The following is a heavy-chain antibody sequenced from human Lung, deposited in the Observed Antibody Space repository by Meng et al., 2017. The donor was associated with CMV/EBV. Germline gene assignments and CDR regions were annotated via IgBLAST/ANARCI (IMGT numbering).Heavy chain of an antibody. V-gene: IGHV4-4*02. CDR2: IPHRGSS. CDR3: LRRSGGSV. CDR1: GNSIHNHMW. Sequence: WGPDVAKPSGAPPRARAVPGNSIHNHMWGAWARQAPGKGLEWIGEIPHRGSSAYNPSLKRRVSMSIDKSKNQFSLKLTSVTAADTAVYHCLRRSGGSVWGQGTLVTVSS. D-gene: IGHD3-10*01. J-gene: IGHJ1*01.